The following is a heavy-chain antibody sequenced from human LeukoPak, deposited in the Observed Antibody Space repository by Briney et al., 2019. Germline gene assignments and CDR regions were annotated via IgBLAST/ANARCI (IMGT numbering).Heavy chain of an antibody. V-gene: IGHV3-7*01. Sequence: PGGSLRLSCAASGFIFSDYWMSWVRQAPGKGLEWVANIRDDGDDAYYGDSVKGRFTISRDNAKNTLYLQMSSLRPEDTAVYYCARQIGVSIDYWGQGTLVTVSS. CDR1: GFIFSDYW. J-gene: IGHJ4*02. CDR2: IRDDGDDA. D-gene: IGHD5/OR15-5a*01. CDR3: ARQIGVSIDY.